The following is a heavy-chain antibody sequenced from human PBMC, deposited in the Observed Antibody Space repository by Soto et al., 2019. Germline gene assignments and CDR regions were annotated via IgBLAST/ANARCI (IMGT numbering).Heavy chain of an antibody. D-gene: IGHD2-2*01. CDR1: AYTFSNYG. CDR3: ARVVPGAEAWLGS. CDR2: ISLYSDGT. V-gene: IGHV1-18*01. Sequence: GAPVKVSGKASAYTFSNYGITWVRQAPGQPLEWLGWISLYSDGTNYAQKFQGRVSMTTDTSTTTPYMELRSLRSDDTAVYYCARVVPGAEAWLGSWGQGTLVTVT. J-gene: IGHJ5*01.